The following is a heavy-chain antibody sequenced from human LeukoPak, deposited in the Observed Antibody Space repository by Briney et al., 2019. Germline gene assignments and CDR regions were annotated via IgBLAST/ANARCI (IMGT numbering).Heavy chain of an antibody. CDR2: INHSGST. V-gene: IGHV4-34*01. CDR3: ARGPQRYYYGSGSYSVL. CDR1: GGSFSGYY. D-gene: IGHD3-10*01. Sequence: SETPSLTCAVYGGSFSGYYWSWIRQPPGKGLEWIGEINHSGSTNYNPSLKSRVTISVDTSKNQFSLKLSSVTAADTAVYYCARGPQRYYYGSGSYSVLWGQGTLVTVSS. J-gene: IGHJ4*02.